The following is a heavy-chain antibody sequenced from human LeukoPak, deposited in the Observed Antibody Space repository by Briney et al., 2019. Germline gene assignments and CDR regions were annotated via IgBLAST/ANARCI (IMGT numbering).Heavy chain of an antibody. CDR3: AKSSADYFYDSSGYYVDFDY. CDR1: GFTFRLYA. Sequence: GESLKISCAVSGFTFRLYAMTWVRQAPGKGLEWVSTISGSGDYIYYADSVKGRFTISRDNSKNTLYVQMNSLRAEDTAVYYCAKSSADYFYDSSGYYVDFDYWGQGTLVTVSS. CDR2: ISGSGDYI. J-gene: IGHJ4*02. D-gene: IGHD3-22*01. V-gene: IGHV3-23*01.